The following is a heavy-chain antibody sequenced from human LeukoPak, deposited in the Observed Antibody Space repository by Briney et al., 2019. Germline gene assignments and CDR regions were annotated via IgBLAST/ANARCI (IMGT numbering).Heavy chain of an antibody. D-gene: IGHD1-20*01. CDR3: ARDPPFIIGTTFFDY. Sequence: PGGSLRLSCAASGFTFSDYYMNWVRQAPGKGLEWVSSISTSSTYIYYADSVKGRFTISRDNAKNSLYLQMNRLRAEDTAVYYCARDPPFIIGTTFFDYWGQGTLVTVSS. CDR1: GFTFSDYY. V-gene: IGHV3-21*01. J-gene: IGHJ4*02. CDR2: ISTSSTYI.